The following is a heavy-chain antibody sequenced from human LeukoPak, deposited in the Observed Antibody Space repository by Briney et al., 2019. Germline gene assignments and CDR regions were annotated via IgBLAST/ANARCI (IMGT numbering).Heavy chain of an antibody. D-gene: IGHD3-3*01. CDR2: ISSTGSYI. Sequence: GGSLRLSCAASGFSFSDYNINWVRQAPGKGLEWGSSISSTGSYIFYGDSVKGRFTISRDNANNSLFLQMNSLRVEDTAVYYCARDGSRNDFWSGYNFFDYWGQGTVVTVSS. V-gene: IGHV3-21*01. CDR1: GFSFSDYN. CDR3: ARDGSRNDFWSGYNFFDY. J-gene: IGHJ4*02.